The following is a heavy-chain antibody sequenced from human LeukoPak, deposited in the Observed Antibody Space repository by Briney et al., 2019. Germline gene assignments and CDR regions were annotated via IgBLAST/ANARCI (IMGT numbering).Heavy chain of an antibody. J-gene: IGHJ5*02. CDR1: GFTFSSYA. V-gene: IGHV3-64*01. CDR3: ARAYYYDSSGYLRSNWFDP. D-gene: IGHD3-22*01. Sequence: GGSLRLSCAASGFTFSSYAMHWVRQAPGKGREYVSAISSNGGSTYYANSVKGRFTISRDNSKNTLYLQMGSLRAEDMAVYYCARAYYYDSSGYLRSNWFDPWGQGTLVTVSS. CDR2: ISSNGGST.